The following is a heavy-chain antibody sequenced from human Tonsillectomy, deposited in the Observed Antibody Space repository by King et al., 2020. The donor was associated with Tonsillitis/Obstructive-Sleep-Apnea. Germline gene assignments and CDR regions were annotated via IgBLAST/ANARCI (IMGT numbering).Heavy chain of an antibody. J-gene: IGHJ4*02. CDR2: INPGDSDT. CDR3: ARASLGYTSSWYGIDY. V-gene: IGHV5-51*01. D-gene: IGHD6-13*01. Sequence: VQLVESGAEVKKPGESLKISCTGFGYSFSSYWIGWVRQMPGKGLEWMGIINPGDSDTRYSPSFQGQVTISGDKSTSTAYLQWGSLKASDTAMYYCARASLGYTSSWYGIDYWGQGTLVTVSS. CDR1: GYSFSSYW.